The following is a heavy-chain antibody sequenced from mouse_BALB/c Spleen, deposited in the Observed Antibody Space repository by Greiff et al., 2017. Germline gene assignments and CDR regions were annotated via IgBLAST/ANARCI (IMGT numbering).Heavy chain of an antibody. J-gene: IGHJ4*01. CDR1: GYTFTSYY. CDR3: ARHYYGYGGYAMDY. CDR2: INPSNGGT. Sequence: QVQLKQSGAELVKPGASVKLSCKASGYTFTSYYMYWVKQRPGQGLEWIGEINPSNGGTNFNEKFKSKATLTVDKSSSTAYMQLSRLTSEDSAVYFCARHYYGYGGYAMDYWGQGTSVTVSS. V-gene: IGHV1-53*01. D-gene: IGHD1-2*01.